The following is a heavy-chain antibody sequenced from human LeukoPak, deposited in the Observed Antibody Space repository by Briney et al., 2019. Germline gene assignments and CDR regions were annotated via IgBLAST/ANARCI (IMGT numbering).Heavy chain of an antibody. V-gene: IGHV3-30*02. CDR1: GFTFSSYG. CDR2: IRYDGSNK. Sequence: GGSLRLSCAASGFTFSSYGMHWVRQAPGKGLEWVAFIRYDGSNKYYADSVKGRFTISRDNSKNTLYLQMNSLRAEDTAVYYCARIRGYSYGYDDYWGQGTLVTVSS. J-gene: IGHJ4*02. CDR3: ARIRGYSYGYDDY. D-gene: IGHD5-18*01.